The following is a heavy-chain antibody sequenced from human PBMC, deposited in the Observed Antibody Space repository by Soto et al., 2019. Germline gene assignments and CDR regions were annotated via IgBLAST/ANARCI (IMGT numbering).Heavy chain of an antibody. CDR2: IKQDGSEK. V-gene: IGHV3-7*01. CDR1: GFTFSSYW. D-gene: IGHD6-13*01. Sequence: GGSLGLSCAASGFTFSSYWMSWVRQAPGKGLERVANIKQDGSEKYYVDSVKGRFTISRDNAKNSLYLQMNSLRAEDTAVYYCARGGIAAGGPPLPWGQGTMVTVSS. J-gene: IGHJ3*01. CDR3: ARGGIAAGGPPLP.